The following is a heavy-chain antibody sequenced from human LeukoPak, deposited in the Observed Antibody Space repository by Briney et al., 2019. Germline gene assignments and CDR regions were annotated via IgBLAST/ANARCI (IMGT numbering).Heavy chain of an antibody. J-gene: IGHJ6*04. V-gene: IGHV5-51*01. Sequence: GESLKISCKGSGYSFTSYWIGWVRQMPGKGLEWIGIIYPGDSDTRYGPSFQGQVTISADKSISTAYLQWSSLKASDTAMYYCARGSYYYGSGSYAYYGMDVWGKGTTVTVSS. CDR2: IYPGDSDT. CDR1: GYSFTSYW. CDR3: ARGSYYYGSGSYAYYGMDV. D-gene: IGHD3-10*01.